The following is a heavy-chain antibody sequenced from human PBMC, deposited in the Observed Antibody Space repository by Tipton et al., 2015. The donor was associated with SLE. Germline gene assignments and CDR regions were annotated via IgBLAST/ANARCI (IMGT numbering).Heavy chain of an antibody. Sequence: SLRLSCAASGFTFDDYGMSWVRQAPGKGLEWVSGINWNGGSTGYADSVKGRFTISRDNAKNSLYLQMNSLRAEDTAVYYCARGAPYSSSRDFDIWGQGTLVTVSS. CDR1: GFTFDDYG. CDR3: ARGAPYSSSRDFDI. V-gene: IGHV3-20*04. D-gene: IGHD6-13*01. J-gene: IGHJ4*02. CDR2: INWNGGST.